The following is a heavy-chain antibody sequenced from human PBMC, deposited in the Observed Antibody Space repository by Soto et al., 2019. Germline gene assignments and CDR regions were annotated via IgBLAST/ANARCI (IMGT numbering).Heavy chain of an antibody. D-gene: IGHD3-22*01. Sequence: GASVKVSCKASGGTFSSYAISWVRQAPGQGLEWMGGIIPIFGTANYAQKFQGRVTITADESTSTAYMELSSLRSEDTAVYYCPRQVTIIVVHTHAFDIWAQGTMATVSS. CDR2: IIPIFGTA. V-gene: IGHV1-69*13. CDR1: GGTFSSYA. J-gene: IGHJ3*02. CDR3: PRQVTIIVVHTHAFDI.